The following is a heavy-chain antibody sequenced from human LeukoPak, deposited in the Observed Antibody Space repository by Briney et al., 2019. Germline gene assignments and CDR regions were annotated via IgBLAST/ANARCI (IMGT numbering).Heavy chain of an antibody. Sequence: ASVKVSCKASGYTFTSYGISWVRQAPGQGLEWMGWISAYNGNTNYAQKLQGRVTMTTDTSTSTAYMELRSLRSDDTAVYYCARVFYHYEKGPKDLVGASDYWGQGTLVTVSS. CDR3: ARVFYHYEKGPKDLVGASDY. CDR1: GYTFTSYG. V-gene: IGHV1-18*01. D-gene: IGHD1-26*01. CDR2: ISAYNGNT. J-gene: IGHJ4*02.